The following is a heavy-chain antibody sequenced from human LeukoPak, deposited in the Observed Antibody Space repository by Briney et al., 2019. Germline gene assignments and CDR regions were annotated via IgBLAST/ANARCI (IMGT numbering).Heavy chain of an antibody. Sequence: PSETLSLTCTVSGGSISSYYWSWIRQPPGKGLEWIGYIYYSGSTNYNPSLKSRVTISVDTSKNQFSLKLSSVTAADTAVYYCARDYGIVGAQTPAGFDPWGQGTLVTVSS. V-gene: IGHV4-59*01. J-gene: IGHJ5*02. CDR2: IYYSGST. CDR1: GGSISSYY. D-gene: IGHD1-26*01. CDR3: ARDYGIVGAQTPAGFDP.